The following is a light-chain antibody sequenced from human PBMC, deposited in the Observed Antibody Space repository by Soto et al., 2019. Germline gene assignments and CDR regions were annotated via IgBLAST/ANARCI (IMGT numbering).Light chain of an antibody. CDR1: SSNIGNNY. Sequence: QAVVTQPPSVSAAPGQKVTISCSGSSSNIGNNYVSWYQQLPGTAPKLLIYDNNKRPSGIPDRFSGSKSGTSATLGITGLQTGDEADYYCETWDSNLSTGYVVFGGGTKLTVL. CDR3: ETWDSNLSTGYVV. CDR2: DNN. J-gene: IGLJ2*01. V-gene: IGLV1-51*01.